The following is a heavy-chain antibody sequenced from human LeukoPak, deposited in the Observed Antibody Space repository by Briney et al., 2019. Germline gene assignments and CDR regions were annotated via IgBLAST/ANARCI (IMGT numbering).Heavy chain of an antibody. CDR2: ISDSGNT. CDR1: GGSISNRSYY. Sequence: SETLSLTCTVSGGSISNRSYYWGWIRQPPGKGLEWIGKISDSGNTYYSPSLRSRVTISIDTSKNQFSLKLSSVTAADTAVYYCARQMVRGVLTDSFVIWGQGTMVTVSS. V-gene: IGHV4-39*01. D-gene: IGHD3-10*01. CDR3: ARQMVRGVLTDSFVI. J-gene: IGHJ3*02.